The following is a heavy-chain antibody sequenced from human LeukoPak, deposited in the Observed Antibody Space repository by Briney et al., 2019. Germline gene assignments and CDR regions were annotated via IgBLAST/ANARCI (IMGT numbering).Heavy chain of an antibody. Sequence: ASVKVSCKASGYTFTSYGISWVRQAPGQGLEWMGWISAYNGNTNYAQKLQGRVTITADTSTDTAYMELSSLRSEDTAVYYCATGSVEMATNTLDYWGQGTLVTVSS. CDR2: ISAYNGNT. V-gene: IGHV1-18*01. D-gene: IGHD5-24*01. CDR1: GYTFTSYG. CDR3: ATGSVEMATNTLDY. J-gene: IGHJ4*02.